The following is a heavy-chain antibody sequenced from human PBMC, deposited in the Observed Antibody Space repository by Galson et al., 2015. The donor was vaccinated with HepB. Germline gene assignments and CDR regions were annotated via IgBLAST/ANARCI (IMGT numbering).Heavy chain of an antibody. CDR3: AKDTEPQMSIAARQRPNWFDP. CDR1: GGTFSSYA. V-gene: IGHV3-23*01. Sequence: SCKASGGTFSSYAISWVRQAPGKGLEWVSAISGSGGSTYYADSVKGRFTISRDNSKNTLYLQMNSLRAEDTTVYYCAKDTEPQMSIAARQRPNWFDPWGQGTLVTVSS. J-gene: IGHJ5*02. D-gene: IGHD6-6*01. CDR2: ISGSGGST.